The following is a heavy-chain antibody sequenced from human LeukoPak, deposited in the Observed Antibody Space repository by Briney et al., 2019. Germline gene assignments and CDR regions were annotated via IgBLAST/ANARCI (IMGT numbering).Heavy chain of an antibody. J-gene: IGHJ4*02. CDR2: IYTSGST. Sequence: PSQTLSLTCTVSGGSISSGSYYWSWIRQPAGKGLEWIGRIYTSGSTNYNPSLKSRVTISVDTSKNQFSLKLSSVTAADTAVYYCAREVFTGVVIEEDYFDYWGQGTLVTVSS. CDR1: GGSISSGSYY. D-gene: IGHD3-3*01. CDR3: AREVFTGVVIEEDYFDY. V-gene: IGHV4-61*02.